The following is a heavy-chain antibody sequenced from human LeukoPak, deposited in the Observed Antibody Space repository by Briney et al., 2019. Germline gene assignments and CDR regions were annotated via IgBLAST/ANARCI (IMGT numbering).Heavy chain of an antibody. CDR2: IKEDGSEK. Sequence: GGSLRLSCAASGFTFRGYWMTWVRQAPGKGLEWVANIKEDGSEKQYVDSVKGRFIISRDNAKNSLYLQLNSLRVEDTAVYYCARGISDNDYWGQGTLATVSS. J-gene: IGHJ4*02. D-gene: IGHD1-1*01. CDR1: GFTFRGYW. V-gene: IGHV3-7*04. CDR3: ARGISDNDY.